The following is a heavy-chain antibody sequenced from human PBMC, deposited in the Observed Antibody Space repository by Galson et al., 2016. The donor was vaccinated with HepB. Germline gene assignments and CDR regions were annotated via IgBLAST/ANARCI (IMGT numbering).Heavy chain of an antibody. J-gene: IGHJ4*02. CDR2: ISSFSSYT. CDR1: GFTFSDYY. Sequence: SLRLSCAASGFTFSDYYMTWIRQAPGKGLECISYISSFSSYTNYADSVKGRFTISRDNAKNSLFLQMNSLRAEDTAGYYCATAGTGLAARKFDSWGQGTLTTVSS. D-gene: IGHD6-6*01. V-gene: IGHV3-11*05. CDR3: ATAGTGLAARKFDS.